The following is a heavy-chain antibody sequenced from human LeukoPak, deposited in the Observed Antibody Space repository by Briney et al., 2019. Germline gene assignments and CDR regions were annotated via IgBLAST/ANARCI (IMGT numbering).Heavy chain of an antibody. CDR1: GFTFSSYA. J-gene: IGHJ4*02. V-gene: IGHV3-23*01. Sequence: GGSLRLSCAASGFTFSSYAMSWVRQAPGKGLEWVSAISGSGGSTYYADSVKGRFTISRDNSKNTLYLQMNSLRAEDTAVYYFARINFDWLLFDYWGQGTLVTVFS. CDR3: ARINFDWLLFDY. D-gene: IGHD3-9*01. CDR2: ISGSGGST.